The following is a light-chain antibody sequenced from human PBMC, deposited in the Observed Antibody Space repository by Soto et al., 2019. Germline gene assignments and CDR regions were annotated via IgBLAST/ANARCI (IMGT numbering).Light chain of an antibody. Sequence: DVHLTQARSFLSASVGARVTVTGWPSQAVPNDMAWYQQKPGKPPKLLIYEESTLHSGVPSRFSGRKSGTQFTLTIDSLQPEDFATYYCQQVKTYPRTFGGGTKVDIK. J-gene: IGKJ4*01. CDR2: EES. V-gene: IGKV1-9*01. CDR3: QQVKTYPRT. CDR1: QAVPND.